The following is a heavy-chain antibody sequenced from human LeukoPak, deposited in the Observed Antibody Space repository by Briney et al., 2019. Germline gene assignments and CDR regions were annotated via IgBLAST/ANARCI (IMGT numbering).Heavy chain of an antibody. CDR1: GYTFTTYG. Sequence: GASVKVSCKASGYTFTTYGISWVCQAPGQGLEWMGWISAYNGNRNYAQKLQGRVTMTTDTSTTTAYMELRSLRSDDTAVYYCARLSVTTQTDDYWGQGTLVTVSS. D-gene: IGHD4-17*01. CDR2: ISAYNGNR. V-gene: IGHV1-18*01. CDR3: ARLSVTTQTDDY. J-gene: IGHJ4*02.